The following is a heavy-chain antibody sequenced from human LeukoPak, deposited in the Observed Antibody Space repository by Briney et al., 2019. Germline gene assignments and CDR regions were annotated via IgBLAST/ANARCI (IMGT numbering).Heavy chain of an antibody. Sequence: PGGSLRLSCAASGFTFSYYSMNWVRQAPGKGLEWISYSNTDGTISYADSVKGRFTISRDNAENSLYLQMNSLRDEDTAVYFCAKGVNGRLLPSLDYWGQGTLVTVSS. CDR2: SNTDGTI. CDR1: GFTFSYYS. J-gene: IGHJ4*02. CDR3: AKGVNGRLLPSLDY. V-gene: IGHV3-48*02. D-gene: IGHD1-26*01.